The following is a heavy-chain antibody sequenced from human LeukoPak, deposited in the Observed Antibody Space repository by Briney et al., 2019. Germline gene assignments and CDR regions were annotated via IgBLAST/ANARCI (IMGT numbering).Heavy chain of an antibody. D-gene: IGHD3-22*01. Sequence: PSQTLSLTCTVSGGSISSGGYSWSWIRQHPGKGLEWIGYIYYSGSTYYNPSLKSRVTISVDTSKNQFSLKLSSVTAADTAVYYCARAGWDYYDSSGYSYPTFDHWGQGTLVTVSS. CDR3: ARAGWDYYDSSGYSYPTFDH. CDR2: IYYSGST. V-gene: IGHV4-31*03. J-gene: IGHJ4*02. CDR1: GGSISSGGYS.